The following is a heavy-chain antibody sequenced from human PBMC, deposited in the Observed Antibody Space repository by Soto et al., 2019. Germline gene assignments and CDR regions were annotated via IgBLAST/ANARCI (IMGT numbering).Heavy chain of an antibody. CDR2: FDPEDGET. V-gene: IGHV1-24*01. D-gene: IGHD5-12*01. J-gene: IGHJ3*02. Sequence: ASVKVSCKVSGYTLTELSMHWVRQAPGKGLEWMGGFDPEDGETIYAQKFQGRVTMTTDTSTDTAYMELRSLRSDDTAVYYCESSGLYSGYDGDAFDIWGQGTMVTVSS. CDR1: GYTLTELS. CDR3: ESSGLYSGYDGDAFDI.